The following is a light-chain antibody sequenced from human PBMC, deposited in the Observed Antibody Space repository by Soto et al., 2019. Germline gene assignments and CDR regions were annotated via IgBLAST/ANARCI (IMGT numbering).Light chain of an antibody. Sequence: DIQMTQSPSSLSASVGDRVTITCRASQSISSYLNWYQQKPGKAPKLLIYAASSLQSGVPSRFSGSGSGTDFTLPISSLQPEDFATYYCQQSYSTHPAFGPGTKVDIK. CDR1: QSISSY. J-gene: IGKJ3*01. V-gene: IGKV1-39*01. CDR2: AAS. CDR3: QQSYSTHPA.